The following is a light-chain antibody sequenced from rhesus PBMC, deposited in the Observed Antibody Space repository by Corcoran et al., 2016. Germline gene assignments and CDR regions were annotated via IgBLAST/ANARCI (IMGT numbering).Light chain of an antibody. CDR2: KAS. Sequence: DIQMTQSPSSLSASVGDTVTIPCQASQGISSWLDWYQQKPGKAPKLLIYKASSLQSGVPSRFSGSGSGTDFHLTISSLQPEDFATYYCLQYSSSPFTFGPGTKLDIK. CDR3: LQYSSSPFT. J-gene: IGKJ3*01. CDR1: QGISSW. V-gene: IGKV1-22*01.